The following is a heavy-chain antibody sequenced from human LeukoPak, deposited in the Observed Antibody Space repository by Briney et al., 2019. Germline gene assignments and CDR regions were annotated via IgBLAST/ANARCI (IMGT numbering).Heavy chain of an antibody. J-gene: IGHJ5*02. Sequence: PSETLSLTCTVSGGSISSGGYYWSWIRQHPGKGLGWIGYIYYSGSTYYNPSLKSRVTISVDTSKNQFSLKLSSVTAADTAVYYCARDRRDYYDSSGYPNWFDPWGQGTLVTVSS. D-gene: IGHD3-22*01. CDR2: IYYSGST. CDR1: GGSISSGGYY. V-gene: IGHV4-31*03. CDR3: ARDRRDYYDSSGYPNWFDP.